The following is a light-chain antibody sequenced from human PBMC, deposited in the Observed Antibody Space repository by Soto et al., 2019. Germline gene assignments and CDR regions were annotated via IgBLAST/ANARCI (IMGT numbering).Light chain of an antibody. J-gene: IGLJ1*01. V-gene: IGLV1-44*01. CDR3: AAWDDSLNGPYV. CDR1: SSNIGSNT. Sequence: QPVLTQPPSASGTPGQRVTISCSGSSSNIGSNTVNWYQQLPGTAPKLLIYSNNQRPSGVPDRFSGPKSGTSASLAISGLQSEDEADYYCAAWDDSLNGPYVFGTGTKLTVL. CDR2: SNN.